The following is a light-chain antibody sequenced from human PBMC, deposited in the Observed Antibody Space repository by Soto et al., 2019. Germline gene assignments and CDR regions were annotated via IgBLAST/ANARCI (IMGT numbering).Light chain of an antibody. CDR3: QQYDTSPWT. Sequence: EVVMTQSPASLSVSPGERATLSCRASQSVTTNLAWYQQKPGQAPRLLIYGTSNRAAGVPARYSGSGSGTDFTLTISRLEPEDFAVYYCQQYDTSPWTFGQGTKVDIK. CDR1: QSVTTN. J-gene: IGKJ1*01. V-gene: IGKV3-15*01. CDR2: GTS.